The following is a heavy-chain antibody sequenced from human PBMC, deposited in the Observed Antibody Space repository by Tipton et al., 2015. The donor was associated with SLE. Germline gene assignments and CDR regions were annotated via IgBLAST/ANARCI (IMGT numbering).Heavy chain of an antibody. V-gene: IGHV4-61*05. J-gene: IGHJ3*02. Sequence: TLSLTCTVSGGSISSSSYYWGWIRQPPGKGLEWIGYIYHSGSTNYNPSLKSRVTISVDTSKNQFSLKLSSVTAADTAVYYCARRSSSWYRGYAFDIWGQGTMVTVSS. CDR3: ARRSSSWYRGYAFDI. D-gene: IGHD6-13*01. CDR1: GGSISSSSYY. CDR2: IYHSGST.